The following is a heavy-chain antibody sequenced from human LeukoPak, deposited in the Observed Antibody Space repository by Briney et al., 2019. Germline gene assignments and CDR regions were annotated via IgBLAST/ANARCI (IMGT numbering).Heavy chain of an antibody. CDR2: ISSSGSTI. D-gene: IGHD4-17*01. Sequence: GGSLRLSCAASGFTFSSYEMNWVRQAPGKGLEWVSYISSSGSTIYYADSVKGRFTVSRDNVKNSLFLQMDGLRAEDTALYYCARSMTTVTTRFFDLWGRGTLVTVSS. V-gene: IGHV3-48*03. CDR3: ARSMTTVTTRFFDL. J-gene: IGHJ2*01. CDR1: GFTFSSYE.